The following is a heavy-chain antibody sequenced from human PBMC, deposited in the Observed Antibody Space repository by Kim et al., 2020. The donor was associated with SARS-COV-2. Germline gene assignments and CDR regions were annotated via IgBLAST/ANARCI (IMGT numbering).Heavy chain of an antibody. D-gene: IGHD6-13*01. CDR3: ARDPRSSSWSPLFDYGMDV. CDR2: IIPIFGTA. Sequence: SVKVSCKASGGTFSSYAISWVRQAPGQGLEWMGGIIPIFGTANYAQKFQGRVTITADESTSTAYMELSSLRSEDTAVYYCARDPRSSSWSPLFDYGMDVWGQGTTVTVSS. CDR1: GGTFSSYA. J-gene: IGHJ6*02. V-gene: IGHV1-69*13.